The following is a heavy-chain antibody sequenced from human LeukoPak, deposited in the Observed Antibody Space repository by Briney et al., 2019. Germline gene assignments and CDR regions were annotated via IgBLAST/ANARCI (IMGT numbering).Heavy chain of an antibody. D-gene: IGHD3-22*01. Sequence: GGSLRLSCAASGFTFSNAWMSWVRQAPGKGLEWVSSISSSSSYIYYADSVKGRFTISRDNAKNSLYLQMNSLRAEDTAVYYCARDSEDSSGYSLMFYWGQGTLVTVSS. J-gene: IGHJ4*02. CDR1: GFTFSNAW. CDR2: ISSSSSYI. V-gene: IGHV3-21*01. CDR3: ARDSEDSSGYSLMFY.